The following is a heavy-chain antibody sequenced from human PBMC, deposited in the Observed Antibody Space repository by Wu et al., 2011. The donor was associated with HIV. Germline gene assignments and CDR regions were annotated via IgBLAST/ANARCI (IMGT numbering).Heavy chain of an antibody. CDR3: ARQRIPDQRYMVASHGV. J-gene: IGHJ6*03. CDR2: ISAYNGDT. CDR1: GYTFTSYG. V-gene: IGHV1-18*01. Sequence: QVQLVQSGAEVKKPGASVKVSCKASGYTFTSYGISWVRQAPGQGLEWMGWISAYNGDTNYAQKFQGRVTMTTDTSTSTAYMELRSLRSDDTAVYYCARQRIPDQRYMVASHGVWGKGTTVTVSS. D-gene: IGHD5-12*01.